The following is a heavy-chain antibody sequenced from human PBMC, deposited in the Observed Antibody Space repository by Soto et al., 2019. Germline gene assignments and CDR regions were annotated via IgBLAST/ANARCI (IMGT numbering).Heavy chain of an antibody. Sequence: TRSLTCTVSGGSISSDDYYWSWIRQPPGKGLEWIGYIYHSGSTYYNPSLKSRVTISVDTSKNQFSLKLSSVTAADTAVYYCARERPDGARLDPWGQGTLDTVSS. CDR2: IYHSGST. D-gene: IGHD6-6*01. CDR3: ARERPDGARLDP. CDR1: GGSISSDDYY. J-gene: IGHJ5*02. V-gene: IGHV4-30-4*08.